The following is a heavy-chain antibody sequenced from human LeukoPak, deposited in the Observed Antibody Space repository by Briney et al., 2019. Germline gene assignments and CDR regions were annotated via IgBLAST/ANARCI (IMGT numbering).Heavy chain of an antibody. J-gene: IGHJ4*02. CDR3: ARAGSSSSFDY. D-gene: IGHD6-6*01. Sequence: GGSLRLSCAASGFTFSSYSMNWVRQAPGKGLEWVSSIYTTSSYIYYADSVKGRFTISRDNAKNSLYLQMNSLRAEDTAMYYCARAGSSSSFDYWGQGTLVTVSS. CDR1: GFTFSSYS. CDR2: IYTTSSYI. V-gene: IGHV3-21*01.